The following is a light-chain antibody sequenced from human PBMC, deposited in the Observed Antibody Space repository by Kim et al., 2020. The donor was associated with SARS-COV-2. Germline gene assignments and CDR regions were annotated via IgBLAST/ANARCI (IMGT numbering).Light chain of an antibody. CDR1: QSISTY. V-gene: IGKV1-39*01. CDR2: SAS. CDR3: QQSHTTPLT. J-gene: IGKJ4*01. Sequence: DIQMTQSPSSLSASVGDRVTITCRASQSISTYLNWYQQKPGKAPKVLIYSASSLQTGVPSRFSGGGSGTDFTLTISSLQPEDVATYYCQQSHTTPLTFGGGTKVDNK.